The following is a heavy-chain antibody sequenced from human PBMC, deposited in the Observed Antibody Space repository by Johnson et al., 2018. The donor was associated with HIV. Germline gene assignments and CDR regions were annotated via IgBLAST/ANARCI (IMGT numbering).Heavy chain of an antibody. D-gene: IGHD1-26*01. CDR3: AAPVGATG. CDR2: ISYDGSNK. Sequence: VQLVESGGGVVQPGRSLRLSCAASGFTFSSYALHWVRQAPGRGLEWVAVISYDGSNKYYADSVKGRFTISRDNSKNTLYLQMNSLRAEDMAVYYCAAPVGATGWGQGTMVTVSS. CDR1: GFTFSSYA. V-gene: IGHV3-30-3*01. J-gene: IGHJ3*01.